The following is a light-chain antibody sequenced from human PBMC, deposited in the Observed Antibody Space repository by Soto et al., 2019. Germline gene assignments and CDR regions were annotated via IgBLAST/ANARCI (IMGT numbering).Light chain of an antibody. J-gene: IGLJ2*01. CDR2: SDG. V-gene: IGLV3-21*04. Sequence: SYELTQPPSVSVAPGKTATITCGGHNVGSESVHWYQQRPGQAPVLVIYSDGDRPSAIPERFFGSKSGNTATLTIGRVEAGDEADYYCQVWDSSSDHVIFGGGTKLTVL. CDR1: NVGSES. CDR3: QVWDSSSDHVI.